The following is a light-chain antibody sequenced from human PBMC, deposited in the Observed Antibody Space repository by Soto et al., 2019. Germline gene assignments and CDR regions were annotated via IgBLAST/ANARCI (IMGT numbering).Light chain of an antibody. V-gene: IGLV2-14*01. CDR2: EVS. CDR3: TSYTSSSTPHG. Sequence: LTQPACVSGSPGQSITISCTGSSSDVGGHNYVSWYQKHPGKAPKLMLYEVSNRPSGVSNRFSGSKSGNTASLTISGLHADDEADYYCTSYTSSSTPHGCGNGTKVTVL. J-gene: IGLJ1*01. CDR1: SSDVGGHNY.